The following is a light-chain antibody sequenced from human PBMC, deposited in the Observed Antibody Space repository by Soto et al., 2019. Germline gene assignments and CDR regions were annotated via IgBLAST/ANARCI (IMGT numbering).Light chain of an antibody. CDR2: ETS. V-gene: IGKV1-5*03. CDR3: QQYNNYPQA. J-gene: IGKJ1*01. CDR1: QSISIW. Sequence: DIQMTQAPTTLSASVGDRVTITCRASQSISIWLAWYQQKPGKAPKILIYETSSLESGVPSRFSGSGYGTEFTLTITSLQPDDFATYYCQQYNNYPQAFGQGTK.